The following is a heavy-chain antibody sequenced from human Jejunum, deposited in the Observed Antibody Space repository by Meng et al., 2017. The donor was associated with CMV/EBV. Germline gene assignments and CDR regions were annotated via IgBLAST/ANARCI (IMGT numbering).Heavy chain of an antibody. CDR2: IYSGGDT. CDR1: AFTFSVYA. D-gene: IGHD3-10*01. Sequence: RLSCAASAFTFSVYAMTWVRQAPGKGLEWVSLIYSGGDTFYGDSVKGRFTISRDNSKNILYLQLNSLRAEDTAMYYCARNARGSGYWGQGTLVTVSS. V-gene: IGHV3-23*03. CDR3: ARNARGSGY. J-gene: IGHJ4*02.